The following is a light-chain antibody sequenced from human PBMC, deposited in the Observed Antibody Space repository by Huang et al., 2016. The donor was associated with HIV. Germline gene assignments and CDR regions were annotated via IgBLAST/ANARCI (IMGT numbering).Light chain of an antibody. V-gene: IGKV3-15*01. J-gene: IGKJ1*01. Sequence: EIVMRQSPATLSASPGERVTLSCTASQSVSSNLAWYQQKPGQCPRLRIYGAATRATGIPARVSGSGSGTEFTLTISSLQSEEFAVYFCQQYDNWPRTFGQGTKVEIK. CDR1: QSVSSN. CDR3: QQYDNWPRT. CDR2: GAA.